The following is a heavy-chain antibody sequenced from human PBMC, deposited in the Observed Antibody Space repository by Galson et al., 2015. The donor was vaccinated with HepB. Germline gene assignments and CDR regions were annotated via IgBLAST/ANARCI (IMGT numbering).Heavy chain of an antibody. Sequence: SLRLSCAASGFTFREQGMQWVRQAPGKGLEWVTLVSYDGSATYYSASVKGRFTISRDNSKNTLYLQMNSLRDEDTAVYYCAKQGPGTVEFWDQGTMVSVSS. CDR3: AKQGPGTVEF. CDR2: VSYDGSAT. CDR1: GFTFREQG. V-gene: IGHV3-30*19. J-gene: IGHJ3*01. D-gene: IGHD2-8*02.